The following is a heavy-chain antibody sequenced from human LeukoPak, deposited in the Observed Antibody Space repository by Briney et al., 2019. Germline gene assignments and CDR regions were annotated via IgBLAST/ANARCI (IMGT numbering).Heavy chain of an antibody. V-gene: IGHV1-46*01. D-gene: IGHD3-10*01. CDR2: INPSGGST. CDR1: GYTFTSYY. Sequence: ASVKVSCKASGYTFTSYYMHWVRQAPGQGLEWIGIINPSGGSTSYAQKFQGRVTMTRDTSTSTVYMELSSLRSEDTAVYYCARAGYYGSGSYGNWFDPWGQGTLVTVSS. CDR3: ARAGYYGSGSYGNWFDP. J-gene: IGHJ5*02.